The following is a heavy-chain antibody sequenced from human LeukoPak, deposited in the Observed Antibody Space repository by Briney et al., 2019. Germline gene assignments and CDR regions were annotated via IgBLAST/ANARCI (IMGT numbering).Heavy chain of an antibody. CDR1: GGSISNYY. V-gene: IGHV4-59*01. CDR2: IYYSGST. J-gene: IGHJ4*02. D-gene: IGHD4-11*01. Sequence: PSETLSLTCTVSGGSISNYYWSWIRQPPGKGLEWIGYIYYSGSTNYHPSLKSRVNISLDTSKNQFSLKLNSVTAADTAMYYCARGGRYSNAADCWGQGTLVAVSS. CDR3: ARGGRYSNAADC.